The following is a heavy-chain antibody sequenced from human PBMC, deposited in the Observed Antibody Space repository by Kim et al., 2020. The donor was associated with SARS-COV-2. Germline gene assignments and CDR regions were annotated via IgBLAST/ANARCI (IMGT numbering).Heavy chain of an antibody. V-gene: IGHV4-30-4*08. Sequence: SETLSLTCTVSGASISSGHYSWSWIRHPPGKGLEWIGYIIYYSGSTYYNTSLKSRVTISVDTSTNQFSLKLNSVTAADAAVYYCARAKSGTYLRPYYYYDGMDIWGQGTTVTVSS. J-gene: IGHJ6*02. CDR1: GASISSGHYS. CDR2: IIYYSGST. CDR3: ARAKSGTYLRPYYYYDGMDI. D-gene: IGHD2-2*02.